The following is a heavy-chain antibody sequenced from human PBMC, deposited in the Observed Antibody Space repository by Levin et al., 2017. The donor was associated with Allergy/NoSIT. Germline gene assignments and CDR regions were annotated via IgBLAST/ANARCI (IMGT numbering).Heavy chain of an antibody. J-gene: IGHJ3*02. Sequence: GGSLRLSCAASGFTFSSYGMHWVRQAPGKGLEWMAVIWYDGSNKYYADSVKGRFTISRDNSKNTLYLQMNSLRAEDTAVYYCARDSHWTQVLRYFDWEDAFDSWGQGTMVTVSS. CDR3: ARDSHWTQVLRYFDWEDAFDS. CDR2: IWYDGSNK. V-gene: IGHV3-33*01. D-gene: IGHD3-9*01. CDR1: GFTFSSYG.